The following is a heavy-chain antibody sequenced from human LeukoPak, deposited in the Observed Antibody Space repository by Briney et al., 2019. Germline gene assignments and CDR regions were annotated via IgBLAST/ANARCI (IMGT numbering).Heavy chain of an antibody. CDR1: GFTVSSNY. V-gene: IGHV3-66*01. CDR3: ARDYPRWLQSGIDY. J-gene: IGHJ4*02. CDR2: IYSGGST. Sequence: GGSLRLSCAASGFTVSSNYMSWVRQAPGKGLEWVSVIYSGGSTYYADSVKGRFTISRDNSKNTLYLQMNSLRAEDTAVYYCARDYPRWLQSGIDYWGQGTLVTVSS. D-gene: IGHD5-24*01.